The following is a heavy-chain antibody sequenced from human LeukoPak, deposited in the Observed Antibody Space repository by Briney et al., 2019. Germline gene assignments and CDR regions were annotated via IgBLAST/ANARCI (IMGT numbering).Heavy chain of an antibody. D-gene: IGHD1-26*01. CDR1: GFTFSSYG. V-gene: IGHV3-30*02. CDR2: IRYDGSNK. CDR3: ARETLLCFDY. Sequence: GGSLRLSCAASGFTFSSYGMHWVRQAPGKGLEWVAFIRYDGSNKYYADSVKGRFTISRDNSKNTLYLQMNSLRAEDTAVYYCARETLLCFDYWGQGTLVTVSS. J-gene: IGHJ4*02.